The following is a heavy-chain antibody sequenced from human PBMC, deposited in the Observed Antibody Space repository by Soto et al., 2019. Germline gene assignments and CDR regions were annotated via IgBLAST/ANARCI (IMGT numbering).Heavy chain of an antibody. CDR2: IIPIVGTA. CDR1: GGTFSSYA. CDR3: ARKGFEKAAADVIYYYGMEV. V-gene: IGHV1-69*01. J-gene: IGHJ6*02. D-gene: IGHD6-13*01. Sequence: QVQLVQSGAEVKKPGSSVKVSCKASGGTFSSYAISWVRQAPGQGLEWMGGIIPIVGTANYAQKFQGRVTIPADESTSPGYMGLSGLRSGATAGYSCARKGFEKAAADVIYYYGMEVWGQGTTVTVSS.